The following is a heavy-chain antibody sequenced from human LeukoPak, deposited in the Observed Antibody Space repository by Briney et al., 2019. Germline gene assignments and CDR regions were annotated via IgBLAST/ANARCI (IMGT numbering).Heavy chain of an antibody. CDR3: ARDLRSISRYDIFDV. CDR2: VNHNGSEN. D-gene: IGHD3-22*01. J-gene: IGHJ3*01. V-gene: IGHV3-7*03. CDR1: GFTFSSYW. Sequence: GGSLRLSCAASGFTFSSYWMSWVRQAPGKGLEWVASVNHNGSENYYVDSVKGRFTISRDNAKNSVFLQMNSLRDGDTAMYYCARDLRSISRYDIFDVWGLGTMVTVSS.